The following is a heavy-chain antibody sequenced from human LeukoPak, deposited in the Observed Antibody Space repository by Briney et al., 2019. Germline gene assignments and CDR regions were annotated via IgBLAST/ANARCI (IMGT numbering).Heavy chain of an antibody. Sequence: TGGSLRLSCAASGFTFSSHWMHWVRQAPEKGLVGVSHINAYGSATYYAASVKGRFTISRDNARNTLYLQMHSLTAEDTGVYYCVRGALRDCSYTSCTRGNWFDPWGQGTLVTVSS. V-gene: IGHV3-74*01. CDR1: GFTFSSHW. CDR2: INAYGSAT. D-gene: IGHD2-2*01. CDR3: VRGALRDCSYTSCTRGNWFDP. J-gene: IGHJ5*02.